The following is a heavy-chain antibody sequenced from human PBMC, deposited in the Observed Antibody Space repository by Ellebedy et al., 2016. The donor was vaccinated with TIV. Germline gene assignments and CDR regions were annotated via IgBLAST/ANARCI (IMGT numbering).Heavy chain of an antibody. D-gene: IGHD6-6*01. CDR2: INYSGTN. V-gene: IGHV4-28*01. CDR1: GSSISSGNW. Sequence: MPSETLSLTCAVSGSSISSGNWWGWIRQPPGKGLEWIGYINYSGTNFYNPSLKSRVTMSVDTSKNQFSLKLTSVTAVDTAVYYCARYFISSRYFDYWGQGTLVTVAS. CDR3: ARYFISSRYFDY. J-gene: IGHJ4*02.